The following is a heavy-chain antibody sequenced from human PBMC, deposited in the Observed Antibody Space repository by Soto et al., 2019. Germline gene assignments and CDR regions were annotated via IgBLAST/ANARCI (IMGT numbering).Heavy chain of an antibody. V-gene: IGHV3-30*18. Sequence: QVQLVESGGGVVQPGRSLRLSCAASGFTFSSYGMHWVRQAPGKGLEWGAVISYDGSNKYYADSVKGRFTISRDNSKNTLYLQMNSLRAEDTAVYYCAKGDGSGNPGDYWGQGTLVTVSS. CDR1: GFTFSSYG. CDR2: ISYDGSNK. D-gene: IGHD1-26*01. J-gene: IGHJ4*02. CDR3: AKGDGSGNPGDY.